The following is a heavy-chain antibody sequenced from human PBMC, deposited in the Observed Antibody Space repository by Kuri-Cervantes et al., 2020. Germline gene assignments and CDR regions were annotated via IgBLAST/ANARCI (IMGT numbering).Heavy chain of an antibody. CDR1: GFTFSSYS. V-gene: IGHV3-7*01. D-gene: IGHD3/OR15-3a*01. Sequence: GESLKISCAASGFTFSSYSMNWVRQAPGKGLEWVANIKQDGSEKYYVDSVKGRFTISRDNAKNSLYLQMNSLRAVDTAVYYCARDLGWTFDYWGQGTLVTVSS. CDR2: IKQDGSEK. CDR3: ARDLGWTFDY. J-gene: IGHJ4*02.